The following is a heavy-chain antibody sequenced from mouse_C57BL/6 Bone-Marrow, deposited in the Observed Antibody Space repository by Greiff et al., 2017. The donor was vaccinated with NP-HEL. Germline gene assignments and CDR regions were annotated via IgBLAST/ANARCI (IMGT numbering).Heavy chain of an antibody. J-gene: IGHJ4*01. Sequence: EVKLMESGGDLVKPGGSLKLSCAASGFTFSSYGMSWVRQTPDKRLEWVATSSSGGSYTYYPDSVKGRFTISRDNAKNTLYLQMSSLKSEDTAMYYCASQLRLPYYAMDYWGQGTSVTVSS. V-gene: IGHV5-6*01. CDR3: ASQLRLPYYAMDY. CDR1: GFTFSSYG. CDR2: SSSGGSYT. D-gene: IGHD3-2*02.